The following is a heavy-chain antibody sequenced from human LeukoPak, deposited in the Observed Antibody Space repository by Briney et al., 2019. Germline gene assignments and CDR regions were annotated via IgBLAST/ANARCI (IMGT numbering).Heavy chain of an antibody. CDR1: GYTFTGYY. CDR2: INPNSGGT. J-gene: IGHJ4*02. CDR3: ARDQGYCSSTSCYSFDY. V-gene: IGHV1-2*02. Sequence: ASVKVSCKASGYTFTGYYMHWVRQAPGQGLEWMGWINPNSGGTNYAQKFQGRVTMTRDTSISTAYMELSRLRSDDPAVYYCARDQGYCSSTSCYSFDYWGQGTLVTVSS. D-gene: IGHD2-2*01.